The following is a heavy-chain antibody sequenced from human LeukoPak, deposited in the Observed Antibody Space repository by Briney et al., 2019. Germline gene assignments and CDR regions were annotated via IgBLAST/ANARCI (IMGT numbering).Heavy chain of an antibody. CDR2: INPSGGST. V-gene: IGHV1-46*01. J-gene: IGHJ6*03. D-gene: IGHD6-19*01. CDR1: GHTFTSYY. Sequence: ASVKVSCKASGHTFTSYYMHWVRQAPGQGLEWMGIINPSGGSTSYAQKFQGRVTMTRDTSTSTVYMELSSLRSEDTAVYYCATASAHGYYYIDVWGKGTTVTVSS. CDR3: ATASAHGYYYIDV.